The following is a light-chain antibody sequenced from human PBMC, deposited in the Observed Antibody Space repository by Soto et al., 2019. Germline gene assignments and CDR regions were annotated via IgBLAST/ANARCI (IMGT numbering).Light chain of an antibody. Sequence: QSVVTQSPSASGTPGQRVTISCSGRNPNIGVNPVNWYQQFPGTAPKLLLYNNDQRPSGVPDRFSGSKSGTSASLTISALQSEDEADYYCASWDDRLSAVVIGGGTQLTVL. CDR1: NPNIGVNP. CDR2: NND. CDR3: ASWDDRLSAVV. V-gene: IGLV1-44*01. J-gene: IGLJ2*01.